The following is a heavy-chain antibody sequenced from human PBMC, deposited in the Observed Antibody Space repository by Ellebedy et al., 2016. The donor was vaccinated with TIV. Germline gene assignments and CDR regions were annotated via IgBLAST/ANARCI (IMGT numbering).Heavy chain of an antibody. CDR3: ARDLRIVGGNPFQDYFDY. CDR1: GFTFSSYW. CDR2: IQHDGSET. Sequence: GGSLRLXCAASGFTFSSYWMGWGRQAPGKGLEWVAIIQHDGSETFYVDSVKGRFTVSRDNAVNSLYLQMNSLRAEDTAIYYGARDLRIVGGNPFQDYFDYWGQGTLVTVSS. D-gene: IGHD4-23*01. J-gene: IGHJ4*02. V-gene: IGHV3-7*03.